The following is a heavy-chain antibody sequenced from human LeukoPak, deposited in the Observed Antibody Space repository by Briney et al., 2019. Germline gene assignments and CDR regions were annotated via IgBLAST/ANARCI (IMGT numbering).Heavy chain of an antibody. J-gene: IGHJ4*02. D-gene: IGHD3-10*01. CDR2: INPKTGGT. V-gene: IGHV1-2*02. CDR3: ANWGGYGSGNVFDY. Sequence: ASVKVSCKASGYTFTGYYMHWVRQAPGQGLEWMGWINPKTGGTTYAQKFQDRVTMTLDTSISTTYMELNSLRSDDTALYYCANWGGYGSGNVFDYWGQGTLVTVSS. CDR1: GYTFTGYY.